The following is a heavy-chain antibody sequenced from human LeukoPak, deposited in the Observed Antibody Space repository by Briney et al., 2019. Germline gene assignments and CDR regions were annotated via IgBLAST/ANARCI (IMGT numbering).Heavy chain of an antibody. CDR2: IYYSGST. V-gene: IGHV4-39*01. CDR1: GGSISSSSYY. CDR3: ARAGTMVRGVIPSHFDY. J-gene: IGHJ4*02. D-gene: IGHD3-10*01. Sequence: SETLSLTCTVSGGSISSSSYYWGWIRQPPGKGLEWIGSIYYSGSTYYNPSLKSRVTISVDTSKNQFPLKLSSVTAADTAVYYCARAGTMVRGVIPSHFDYWGQGTLVTVSS.